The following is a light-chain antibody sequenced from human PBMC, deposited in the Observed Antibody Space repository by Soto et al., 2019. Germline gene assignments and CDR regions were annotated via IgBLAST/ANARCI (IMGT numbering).Light chain of an antibody. CDR2: DVS. V-gene: IGLV2-11*01. J-gene: IGLJ3*02. Sequence: QSALTQPRSVSGSPGQSVTISCTGTSSDVGGYNYVSWYQQHPGKVPKVMIYDVSERPSGVPDRFSGSKSGNTASLTISGLQAEDEADYYCCSYVGSYILVFGGGTKVTVL. CDR3: CSYVGSYILV. CDR1: SSDVGGYNY.